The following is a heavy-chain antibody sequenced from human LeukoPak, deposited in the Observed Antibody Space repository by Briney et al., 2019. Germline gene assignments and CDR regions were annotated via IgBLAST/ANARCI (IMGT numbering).Heavy chain of an antibody. J-gene: IGHJ4*02. CDR1: GGSINSGDYY. D-gene: IGHD3-3*01. V-gene: IGHV4-30-4*01. CDR3: ARAHYDFWSGPGEY. Sequence: PSQTLSLTCTVSGGSINSGDYYWSWIRQPPGKGLEWIGYIYYSGSTFYNPSLKSRVTISVDTSKNQFSLKLSSVTAADTAVYYCARAHYDFWSGPGEYWGQGTLVTVSS. CDR2: IYYSGST.